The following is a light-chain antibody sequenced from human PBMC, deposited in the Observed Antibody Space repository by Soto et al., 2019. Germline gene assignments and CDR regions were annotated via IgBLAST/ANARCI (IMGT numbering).Light chain of an antibody. CDR1: QSVSSY. CDR2: DAS. Sequence: EIVLTQSPATLSLSPGERATLSCRASQSVSSYLAWYQQKPGQAPRLLIYDASNRATGIPARFSGSGSGTDFPLPISSLEPEDFAIYYCQQRSNRPPVTFGGGTKVEIK. V-gene: IGKV3-11*01. J-gene: IGKJ4*01. CDR3: QQRSNRPPVT.